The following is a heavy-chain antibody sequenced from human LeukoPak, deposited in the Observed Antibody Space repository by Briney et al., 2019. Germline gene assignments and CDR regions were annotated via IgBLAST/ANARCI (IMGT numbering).Heavy chain of an antibody. V-gene: IGHV3-30-3*01. J-gene: IGHJ4*02. CDR2: ISYDGSNK. CDR3: ARDRDHGDYFDY. D-gene: IGHD4-17*01. CDR1: GFTFSSYA. Sequence: GGSLRLSCAASGFTFSSYAMHWVRQAPGKGLEWVAVISYDGSNKYYADSVKGRFTISRDNSKNTLYLQMNSLRAEDTAVYYCARDRDHGDYFDYWGQGTLVTVSS.